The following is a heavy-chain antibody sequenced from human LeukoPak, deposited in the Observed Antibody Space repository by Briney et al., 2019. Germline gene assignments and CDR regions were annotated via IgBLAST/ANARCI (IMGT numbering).Heavy chain of an antibody. CDR1: GGSISSYY. J-gene: IGHJ6*03. V-gene: IGHV4-59*01. CDR3: ARTTEAHSWRTRYYDYYMDV. CDR2: IYYSGST. Sequence: SETLSLTCTVSGGSISSYYWSWIRQPPGKGLEWIGYIYYSGSTNYNPSLRSRVTISVDTSKNQFSLKLSSVTAADTAVYYCARTTEAHSWRTRYYDYYMDVWGKGTTVTVSS. D-gene: IGHD6-13*01.